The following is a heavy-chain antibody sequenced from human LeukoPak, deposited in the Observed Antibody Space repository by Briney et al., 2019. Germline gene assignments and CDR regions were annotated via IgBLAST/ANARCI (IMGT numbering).Heavy chain of an antibody. CDR3: AREMKNYYGSGSYS. V-gene: IGHV4-4*02. CDR1: GGSISSSNW. D-gene: IGHD3-10*01. Sequence: ASETLSLTCAVSGGSISSSNWWSWVRQPPGKGLEWIGEIYHSGSTNYNPSLKSRVTISVDKSKNQFSLKLSSVTAADTAVYYCAREMKNYYGSGSYSWGQGTLVTVSS. CDR2: IYHSGST. J-gene: IGHJ5*02.